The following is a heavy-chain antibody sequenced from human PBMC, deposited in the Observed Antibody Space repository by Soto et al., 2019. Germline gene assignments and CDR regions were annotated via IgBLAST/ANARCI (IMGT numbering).Heavy chain of an antibody. CDR1: GGTFSSYA. CDR3: ARAESGYYTGQDFLGMSV. CDR2: IIPIFGTA. Sequence: RASVKVSLKASGGTFSSYAISWLRQAPGQGLEWMGGIIPIFGTANYAQKFQGRVTITADESTSTAYMELSSLRSEDTAVYYCARAESGYYTGQDFLGMSVWGPGTTVTVSS. V-gene: IGHV1-69*13. J-gene: IGHJ6*02. D-gene: IGHD3-3*01.